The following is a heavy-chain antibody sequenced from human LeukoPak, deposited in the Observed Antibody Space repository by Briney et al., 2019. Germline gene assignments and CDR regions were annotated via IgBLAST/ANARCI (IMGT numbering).Heavy chain of an antibody. V-gene: IGHV4-59*01. J-gene: IGHJ4*02. Sequence: SETLSLTCTVSGGAISSYFWSWIRQPPGKGLEWTGYIQNSGNSNYNSSLKSRVTISVDTSQNHFSLKVSSVTAADTAVYYCARGRRWQRSPFDYWGQGTLVTVSS. CDR3: ARGRRWQRSPFDY. CDR2: IQNSGNS. CDR1: GGAISSYF. D-gene: IGHD5-24*01.